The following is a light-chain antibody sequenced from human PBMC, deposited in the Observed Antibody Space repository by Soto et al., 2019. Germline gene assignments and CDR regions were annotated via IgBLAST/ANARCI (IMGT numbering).Light chain of an antibody. CDR2: EVS. J-gene: IGLJ2*01. CDR1: SSDVGSYNR. CDR3: SSYTSPSTPVV. V-gene: IGLV2-18*02. Sequence: QSALTQPPSVSGSPGQSVTISCTGTSSDVGSYNRVSWYQQPPGTAPKLMIYEVSTRPSGVPDRFSGSKSGNTASLTISGLQAEDEADYYCSSYTSPSTPVVFGGGTKLTVL.